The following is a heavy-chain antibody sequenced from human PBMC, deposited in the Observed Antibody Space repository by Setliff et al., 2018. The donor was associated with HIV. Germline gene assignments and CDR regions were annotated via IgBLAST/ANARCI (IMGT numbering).Heavy chain of an antibody. D-gene: IGHD2-2*01. CDR2: INHHKHT. Sequence: SETLSLTCAVYGGSFGGYYWSWIRQPPGKGLEWIGEINHHKHTNYNPSLKSRVTISVDTSMDQFSLKLNSVTAADTAVYYCARDDSIVLVPAIMRGDGFDFWGQGRMVTVSS. CDR1: GGSFGGYY. CDR3: ARDDSIVLVPAIMRGDGFDF. V-gene: IGHV4-34*01. J-gene: IGHJ3*01.